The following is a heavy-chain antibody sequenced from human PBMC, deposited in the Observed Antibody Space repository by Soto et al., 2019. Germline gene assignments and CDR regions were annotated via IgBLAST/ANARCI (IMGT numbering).Heavy chain of an antibody. Sequence: GPVEGSRKGSGYTFTRYGISWVRQAPGKGLERMGWISAYNGNTNYAQKLQGRVTMTTDTSTSTAYMELRSLRSDDTAVYYCASLEGGYHSSYAFDIWGQGTMVPVSS. CDR2: ISAYNGNT. CDR1: GYTFTRYG. J-gene: IGHJ3*02. D-gene: IGHD5-18*01. V-gene: IGHV1-18*01. CDR3: ASLEGGYHSSYAFDI.